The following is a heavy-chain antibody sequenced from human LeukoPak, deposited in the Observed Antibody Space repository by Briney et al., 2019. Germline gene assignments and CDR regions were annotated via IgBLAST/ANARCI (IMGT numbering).Heavy chain of an antibody. CDR2: INPSGGST. CDR3: ARDKGQGVVVTAYFDY. CDR1: GYTFTSYY. Sequence: ASVKVSCKASGYTFTSYYMHWVRQAPGQGLEWMGIINPSGGSTSYAQKFQGRVTMTRDTSTSTVYMELSSLRSEDTAVYYCARDKGQGVVVTAYFDYWGQGTLVTASS. V-gene: IGHV1-46*01. J-gene: IGHJ4*02. D-gene: IGHD2-21*02.